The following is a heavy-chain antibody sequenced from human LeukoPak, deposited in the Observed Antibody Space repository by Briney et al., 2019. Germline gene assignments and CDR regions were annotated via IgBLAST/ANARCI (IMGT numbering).Heavy chain of an antibody. J-gene: IGHJ4*01. V-gene: IGHV1-24*01. CDR3: PTVRYYDTPGDSDYFDY. CDR1: GYTFTSYY. CDR2: FDPDTVET. D-gene: IGHD3-22*01. Sequence: ASVKVSCKASGYTFTSYYMHWVRQAPGKGLEWMGGFDPDTVETIYAQKFQGRVTMTEDTSTDTAYMDLSSLRSEDTAVYYCPTVRYYDTPGDSDYFDYWGRGTLVTVSS.